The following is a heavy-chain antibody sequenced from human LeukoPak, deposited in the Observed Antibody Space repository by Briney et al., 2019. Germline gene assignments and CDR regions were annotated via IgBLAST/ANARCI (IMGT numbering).Heavy chain of an antibody. Sequence: ASVKVSCKASGYTFTSYGISWVRQATGQGLEWMGWMNPNSGNTGYAQKFQGRVTMTRNTSISTAYMELSSLRSEDTAVHYCARTLYDSSGYYGYWGQGTLVTVSS. CDR2: MNPNSGNT. CDR3: ARTLYDSSGYYGY. V-gene: IGHV1-8*02. J-gene: IGHJ4*02. CDR1: GYTFTSYG. D-gene: IGHD3-22*01.